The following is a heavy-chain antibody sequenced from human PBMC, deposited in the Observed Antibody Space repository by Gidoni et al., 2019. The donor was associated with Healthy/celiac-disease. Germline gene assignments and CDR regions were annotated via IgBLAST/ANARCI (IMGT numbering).Heavy chain of an antibody. Sequence: QLQLQESGSGLVKPSQTLSLTCAVSGGSISRGGYSWSWNRQPPGNGLEWIGYIYHSGSTYYNPSLKSRVTISVDRSKNKFSLKLSSVTAADTAVYYCARGRLGYCSGGSCYSPYYFDYWGQGTLVTVSS. D-gene: IGHD2-15*01. V-gene: IGHV4-30-2*01. CDR1: GGSISRGGYS. CDR3: ARGRLGYCSGGSCYSPYYFDY. CDR2: IYHSGST. J-gene: IGHJ4*02.